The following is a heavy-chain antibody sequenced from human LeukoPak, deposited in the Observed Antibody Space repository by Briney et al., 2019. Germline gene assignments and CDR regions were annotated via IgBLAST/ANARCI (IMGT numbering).Heavy chain of an antibody. Sequence: GGSLRLSCAASGFTFSTYAMSWVRQAPGKGLEWVSSVSHDSGSAYYADSVKGRFTISRDNSKNTLYLQMNSLRAEDTAVYYCAKPQGITIFGVVIEAFDIWGQGTMVTVSS. CDR2: VSHDSGSA. CDR3: AKPQGITIFGVVIEAFDI. V-gene: IGHV3-23*01. J-gene: IGHJ3*02. D-gene: IGHD3-3*01. CDR1: GFTFSTYA.